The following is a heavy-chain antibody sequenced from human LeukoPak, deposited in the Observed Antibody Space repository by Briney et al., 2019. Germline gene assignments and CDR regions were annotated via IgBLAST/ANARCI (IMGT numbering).Heavy chain of an antibody. Sequence: GVSDKVSCKASGYSFTSYDINWVRHAPGQGLETMGGIIPIFGTANYAQKFQGRLTITTDESTSTAYMELSSLRSVDTAVYYCARDLGYCSSTSCLSGFDNWGQGTLVTVSS. CDR2: IIPIFGTA. CDR1: GYSFTSYD. D-gene: IGHD2-2*01. J-gene: IGHJ4*02. V-gene: IGHV1-69*05. CDR3: ARDLGYCSSTSCLSGFDN.